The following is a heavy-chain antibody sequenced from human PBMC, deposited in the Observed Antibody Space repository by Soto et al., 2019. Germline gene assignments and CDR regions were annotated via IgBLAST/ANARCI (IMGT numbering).Heavy chain of an antibody. CDR2: IYHSGST. Sequence: LQLQESGSGLVKPSQTLSLTCAVSGGSISSGGYSWSWIRQPPGKGLEWIGYIYHSGSTYYNPSLKSRVTISVDRSKNQFSLKLSSVTAADTAVYYCARGAPVVNDYWGQGTLVTVSS. CDR3: ARGAPVVNDY. D-gene: IGHD3-22*01. V-gene: IGHV4-30-2*01. CDR1: GGSISSGGYS. J-gene: IGHJ4*02.